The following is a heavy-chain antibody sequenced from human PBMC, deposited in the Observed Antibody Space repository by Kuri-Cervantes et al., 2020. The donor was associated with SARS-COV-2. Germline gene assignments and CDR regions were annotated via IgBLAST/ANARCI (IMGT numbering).Heavy chain of an antibody. D-gene: IGHD2-2*01. V-gene: IGHV4-61*02. CDR1: GGSISSSSYY. CDR2: IYTSGST. J-gene: IGHJ4*02. Sequence: SCTFSGGSISSSSYYWGWIRQPPGKGLEWIGRIYTSGSTNYNPSLKSRVTMSVDTSKNQFSLKLSSVTAADTAVYYCARDGDIVVVPAAILYWGQGTLVTVSS. CDR3: ARDGDIVVVPAAILY.